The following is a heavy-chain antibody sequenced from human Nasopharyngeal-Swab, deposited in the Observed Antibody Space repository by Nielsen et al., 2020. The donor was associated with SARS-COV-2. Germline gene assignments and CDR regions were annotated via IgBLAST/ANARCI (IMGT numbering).Heavy chain of an antibody. Sequence: WIRQPPGKGLEWIGEINHSGSTNYNPSLKSRVTISEDTSKNQVALKLSSVTAADTAVYYCARLDARTIIWGGMDVWGQGTTVTVSS. V-gene: IGHV4-34*01. CDR3: ARLDARTIIWGGMDV. D-gene: IGHD3-16*01. J-gene: IGHJ6*02. CDR2: INHSGST.